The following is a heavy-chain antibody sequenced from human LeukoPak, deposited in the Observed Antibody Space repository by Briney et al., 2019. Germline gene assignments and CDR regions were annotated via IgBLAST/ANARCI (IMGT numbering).Heavy chain of an antibody. Sequence: ASVKVSCKASGGTFSSYAISWVRQAPGQGLEWMGGIIPIFGTANYAQKFQGRVTITADESTSTAYMELSSLRSEDTAVYYCARHATMIVVVGDAFDIWGQGTMVTVSS. CDR3: ARHATMIVVVGDAFDI. CDR1: GGTFSSYA. CDR2: IIPIFGTA. V-gene: IGHV1-69*13. J-gene: IGHJ3*02. D-gene: IGHD3-22*01.